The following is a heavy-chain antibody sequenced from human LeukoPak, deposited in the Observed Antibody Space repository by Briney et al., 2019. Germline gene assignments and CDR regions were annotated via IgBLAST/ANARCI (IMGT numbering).Heavy chain of an antibody. V-gene: IGHV3-53*01. Sequence: GGSLRLSCAVSGFTVSGNYMSWVRQAPGKGLEWVSLIYSGGTTYYADSVKGRFTISRDNSKNTLYLQMNSLRAEDTAVYYCATDRPTHYYYDSSGPRRFDIWGQGTMVTVSS. CDR2: IYSGGTT. J-gene: IGHJ3*02. D-gene: IGHD3-22*01. CDR1: GFTVSGNY. CDR3: ATDRPTHYYYDSSGPRRFDI.